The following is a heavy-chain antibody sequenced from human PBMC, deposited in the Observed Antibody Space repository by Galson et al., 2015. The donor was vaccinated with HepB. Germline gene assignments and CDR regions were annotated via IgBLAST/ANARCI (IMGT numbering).Heavy chain of an antibody. J-gene: IGHJ5*02. V-gene: IGHV1-46*01. CDR1: GYTFTSYY. CDR2: INPSGGST. CDR3: ARDRVGATTSAEYDP. D-gene: IGHD1-26*01. Sequence: SVKVSCKASGYTFTSYYMHWVRQAPGQGLEWMGIINPSGGSTSYAQKFQGRVTMTRDTSTSTVYMELSSLRSEDTAVYYCARDRVGATTSAEYDPWGQGTLVTVSS.